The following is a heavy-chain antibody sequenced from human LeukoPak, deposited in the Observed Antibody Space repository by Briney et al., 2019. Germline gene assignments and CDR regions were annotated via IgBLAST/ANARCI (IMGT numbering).Heavy chain of an antibody. CDR2: ISYDGSNK. J-gene: IGHJ6*04. V-gene: IGHV3-30*18. Sequence: GGSLRLSCAASGFTFSSYGMHWVRQAPGKGLEWVAVISYDGSNKYYADSVKGRFTISRDNSKNTLYLQMNSLRAEDTAVYYCAKIFGVVTGNVWGKGTTVTVST. CDR3: AKIFGVVTGNV. CDR1: GFTFSSYG. D-gene: IGHD3-3*01.